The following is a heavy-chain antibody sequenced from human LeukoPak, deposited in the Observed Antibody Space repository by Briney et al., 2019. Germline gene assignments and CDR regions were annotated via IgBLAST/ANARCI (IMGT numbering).Heavy chain of an antibody. CDR2: INPSGGST. Sequence: ASVNVSCKASGYTFTSYYMHWVRQAPGQGLEWMGIINPSGGSTSYAQKFQGRVTMTRDTSTSTVYMELSSLRSEDTAVYYCARALRRYHCSSTSCSQMNYWGQGTLVTVSS. CDR1: GYTFTSYY. V-gene: IGHV1-46*01. D-gene: IGHD2-2*01. CDR3: ARALRRYHCSSTSCSQMNY. J-gene: IGHJ4*02.